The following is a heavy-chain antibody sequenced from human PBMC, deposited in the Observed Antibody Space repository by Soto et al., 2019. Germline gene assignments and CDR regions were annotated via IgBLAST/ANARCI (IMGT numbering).Heavy chain of an antibody. V-gene: IGHV3-30-3*01. CDR2: ISYDGNNK. D-gene: IGHD4-4*01. CDR3: ARVGTTYNYYYYGMDV. J-gene: IGHJ6*02. CDR1: GFTFSSYI. Sequence: QVQLVESGGSVVQPGRSLRLSCAASGFTFSSYIMHWVRQAPGKVLEWVALISYDGNNKYHADSVKGRFTISRDNSRNTLFLLLNSLRGEDTAVYYCARVGTTYNYYYYGMDVWGQGTTVTVSS.